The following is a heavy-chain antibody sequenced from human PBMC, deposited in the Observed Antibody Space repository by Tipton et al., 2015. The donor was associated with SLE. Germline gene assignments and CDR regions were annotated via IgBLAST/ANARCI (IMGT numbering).Heavy chain of an antibody. Sequence: SLRLSCAASGFTFDDYAMHGVRQAPGKGLEWVSGISWNRGSIGYADSVKGRFTISRDNAKNSLYLQMNSLRAEDTALYYCAKDSSGDDAFDIWGQGTMVTVSS. CDR2: ISWNRGSI. CDR3: AKDSSGDDAFDI. V-gene: IGHV3-9*01. D-gene: IGHD3-10*01. CDR1: GFTFDDYA. J-gene: IGHJ3*02.